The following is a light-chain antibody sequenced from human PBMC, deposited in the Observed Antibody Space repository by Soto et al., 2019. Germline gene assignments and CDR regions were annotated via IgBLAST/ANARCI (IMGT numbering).Light chain of an antibody. CDR3: QQLNSYPFT. CDR2: AAS. Sequence: DIQLTQSPSFLSASVGDRVTITCRVSQGISSYLAWYQQKPGKAPKLLIYAASTLQSGVPSRFSGSGSGTEFTLTISSLQPEDFATYYCQQLNSYPFTFGLGTKVDIK. J-gene: IGKJ3*01. CDR1: QGISSY. V-gene: IGKV1-9*01.